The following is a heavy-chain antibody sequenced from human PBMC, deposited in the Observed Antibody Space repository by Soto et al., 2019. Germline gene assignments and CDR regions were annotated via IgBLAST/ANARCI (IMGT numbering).Heavy chain of an antibody. CDR3: ARDKGNIVVVPAAQPPDY. D-gene: IGHD2-2*01. V-gene: IGHV3-21*01. CDR1: GFTFSSYS. Sequence: GRSLRLSCAASGFTFSSYSMNWVRQAPGKGLEWVSSISSSSSYIYYADSVKGRFTISRDNAKNSLYLQMNSLRAEDTAVYYCARDKGNIVVVPAAQPPDYWGQGTLVTVSS. CDR2: ISSSSSYI. J-gene: IGHJ4*02.